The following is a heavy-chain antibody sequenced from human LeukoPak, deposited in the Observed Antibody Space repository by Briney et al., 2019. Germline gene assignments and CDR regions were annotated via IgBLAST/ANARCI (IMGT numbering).Heavy chain of an antibody. D-gene: IGHD5-12*01. J-gene: IGHJ4*02. CDR1: GFTFSSYA. V-gene: IGHV3-23*01. CDR3: ARDSGYDSLIGDFDY. Sequence: GGSLRLSCAASGFTFSSYAMSWVRQVPGKGLEWVSVISGSGDNTYYADSVKGRFTISRDNSKNTLYLQMNSLRAEDTAVYYCARDSGYDSLIGDFDYWGQGTLVTVSS. CDR2: ISGSGDNT.